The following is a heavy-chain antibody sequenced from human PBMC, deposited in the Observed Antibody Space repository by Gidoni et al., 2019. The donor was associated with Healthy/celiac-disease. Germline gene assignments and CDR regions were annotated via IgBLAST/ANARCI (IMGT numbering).Heavy chain of an antibody. CDR2: IWYDGSNK. CDR3: ARYSSGSASVDY. D-gene: IGHD6-19*01. CDR1: GFPFSSYG. J-gene: IGHJ4*02. V-gene: IGHV3-33*01. Sequence: QVPLVESGGGVVQPGRSLSLSCAPSGFPFSSYGMHWVRQAPGKGREWVAVIWYDGSNKYYADTGKGRFTISRDNSKNTLDLQMNSLRAEDTAVYYCARYSSGSASVDYWGQGTLVTVSS.